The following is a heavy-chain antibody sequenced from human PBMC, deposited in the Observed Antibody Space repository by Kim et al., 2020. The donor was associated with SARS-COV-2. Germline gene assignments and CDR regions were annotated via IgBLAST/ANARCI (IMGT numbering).Heavy chain of an antibody. CDR2: ISNSSSYI. CDR1: GFTFSSYS. D-gene: IGHD1-26*01. J-gene: IGHJ4*02. V-gene: IGHV3-21*01. Sequence: GGSLRLSCAASGFTFSSYSMNWVRQAPGKGLEWVSSISNSSSYIYYADSVKGRFTISRDNAKNSLYLQMNSLRAEDTAVYYCARVKESSGSYYALGYWGQGTLVTVSS. CDR3: ARVKESSGSYYALGY.